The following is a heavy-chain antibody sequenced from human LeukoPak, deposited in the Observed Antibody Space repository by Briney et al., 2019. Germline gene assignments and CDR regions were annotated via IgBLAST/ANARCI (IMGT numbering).Heavy chain of an antibody. CDR3: ARAWGFGQPLVLYYYYYMDV. V-gene: IGHV3-7*01. CDR1: GFTFSSYW. CDR2: IKQDGSEK. D-gene: IGHD6-13*01. Sequence: GGSVRLSCAASGFTFSSYWMSWVRQAPGKGLEWVANIKQDGSEKYYGDSVKGRFTISRDNAKNALYLQMNSLTAEDTAVYYCARAWGFGQPLVLYYYYYMDVWGKGTTVTVSS. J-gene: IGHJ6*03.